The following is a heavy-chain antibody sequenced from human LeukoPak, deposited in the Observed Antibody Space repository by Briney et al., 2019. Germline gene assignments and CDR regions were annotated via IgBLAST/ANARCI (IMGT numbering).Heavy chain of an antibody. CDR1: GYTFTSYG. D-gene: IGHD2-2*01. V-gene: IGHV1-18*01. J-gene: IGHJ6*02. CDR2: ISAYNGNT. CDR3: AKVVVVPAAPKHENYYYYYGMDV. Sequence: ASVKVSCKASGYTFTSYGISWVRQAPGQGLEWMGWISAYNGNTNYAQKLQGRVTVTTDTSTSTAYMELRSLRSDDTAVYYCAKVVVVPAAPKHENYYYYYGMDVWGQGTTVTVSS.